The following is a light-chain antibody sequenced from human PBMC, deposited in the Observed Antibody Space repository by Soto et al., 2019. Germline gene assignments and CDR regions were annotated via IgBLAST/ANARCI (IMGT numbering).Light chain of an antibody. V-gene: IGKV1-39*01. CDR3: QQSYSTPFT. CDR2: GAS. Sequence: DIQRTQSPSSLSASVGDRVTITCRASQTISSYLSWYQQKPGKAPKLLIYGASTLQSGVPSRFSGRGSGTEFTLTINSLQLEDFATYYCQQSYSTPFTFGPGTKVDI. CDR1: QTISSY. J-gene: IGKJ3*01.